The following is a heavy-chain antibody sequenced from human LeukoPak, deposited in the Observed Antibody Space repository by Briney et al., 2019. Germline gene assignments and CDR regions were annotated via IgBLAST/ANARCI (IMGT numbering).Heavy chain of an antibody. D-gene: IGHD3-9*01. CDR3: AKETDILAGYYFEY. V-gene: IGHV3-23*01. CDR2: ISGSGGRT. Sequence: GGSLRLSCAASGFTFSSYSMNWVRQAPGKGLEWVSAISGSGGRTYYADSVKGRFTISRDNSKNTLYLQMNSLRAEDTAVYYCAKETDILAGYYFEYWGQGTLVTVSS. CDR1: GFTFSSYS. J-gene: IGHJ4*02.